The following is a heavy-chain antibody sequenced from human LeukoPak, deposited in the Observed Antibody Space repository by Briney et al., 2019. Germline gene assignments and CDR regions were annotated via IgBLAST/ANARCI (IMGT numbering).Heavy chain of an antibody. CDR1: SGSMNNHY. D-gene: IGHD3-9*01. CDR2: IYYSGST. V-gene: IGHV4-59*08. J-gene: IGHJ2*01. CDR3: ARYILTVTGYWYFDL. Sequence: PAETLSLTCTVSSGSMNNHYWSWIRQPLGKGLEWVGYIYYSGSTNYNPSLKSRVTISVDTSKNQFSLSLNSVTAADTAVYFCARYILTVTGYWYFDLWGRGTLVTVSS.